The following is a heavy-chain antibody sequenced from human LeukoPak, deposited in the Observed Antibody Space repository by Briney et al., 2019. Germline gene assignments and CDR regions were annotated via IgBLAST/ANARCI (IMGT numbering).Heavy chain of an antibody. CDR2: IKRDGSET. CDR3: VSEVVSPFDY. V-gene: IGHV3-7*03. D-gene: IGHD3-22*01. Sequence: GGSPRLSCVASGFSFSSYWMSWVRQAPGKGLEWVANIKRDGSETYYVDSVKGRFIISRDNAKDSLYLQMNSLRAEDTAVYYCVSEVVSPFDYWGQGTLVTVSS. CDR1: GFSFSSYW. J-gene: IGHJ4*02.